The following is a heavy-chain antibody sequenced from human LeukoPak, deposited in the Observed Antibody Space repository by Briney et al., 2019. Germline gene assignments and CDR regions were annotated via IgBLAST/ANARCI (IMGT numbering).Heavy chain of an antibody. CDR3: ARGRSRSSSGWYFDY. D-gene: IGHD3-22*01. V-gene: IGHV3-53*01. J-gene: IGHJ4*02. Sequence: PGGSQSLSCTASGFSATGNFMTWVRQAPGKGQEWISFIYAGGTTSYAGSVKGRFTISRNNSKNTIYLQLNSLRVEDTAVYYCARGRSRSSSGWYFDYWGQGTLVTVSS. CDR2: IYAGGTT. CDR1: GFSATGNF.